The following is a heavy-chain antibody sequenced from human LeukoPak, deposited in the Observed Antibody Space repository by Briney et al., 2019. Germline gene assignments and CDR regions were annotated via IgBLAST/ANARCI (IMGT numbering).Heavy chain of an antibody. J-gene: IGHJ6*03. Sequence: GESLKISCKGSGYSFTNYWIGWVRRMPGKGLEWMGIIYPGDSDTRYSTSLQGHVTFSATKSISTAYLQWSTLKPSDTAIYNCARARYCSSTSCPSPYYYYYMDVWGKGTTVTVSS. CDR2: IYPGDSDT. CDR1: GYSFTNYW. D-gene: IGHD2-2*01. V-gene: IGHV5-51*01. CDR3: ARARYCSSTSCPSPYYYYYMDV.